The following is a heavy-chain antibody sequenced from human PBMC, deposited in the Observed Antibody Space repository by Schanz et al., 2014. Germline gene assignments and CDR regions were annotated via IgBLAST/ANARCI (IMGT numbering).Heavy chain of an antibody. CDR1: GGTFSSYA. CDR3: TRLRRADPDGFDV. J-gene: IGHJ6*02. V-gene: IGHV1-69*02. D-gene: IGHD6-19*01. CDR2: IMPLRGIG. Sequence: QVQLVQSGAEVKKPGSPVKVSCKSSGGTFSSYAISWVRQVPGQGLEWLGRIMPLRGIGNNAWKFQDRLTITADKSMNITYRELSSLGTEDTAVYYCTRLRRADPDGFDVWGQGTTVTVS.